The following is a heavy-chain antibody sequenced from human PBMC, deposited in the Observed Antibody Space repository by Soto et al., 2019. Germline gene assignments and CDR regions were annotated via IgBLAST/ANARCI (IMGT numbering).Heavy chain of an antibody. CDR3: ARGYYDSSGWPYWFDP. D-gene: IGHD3-22*01. CDR1: GDSISSSGYS. CDR2: IYNSGNT. J-gene: IGHJ5*02. Sequence: QLQLQESGSGLVKPSQTLSLTCAVSGDSISSSGYSWSWIRQPPGKGLEWMGYIYNSGNTHYNRSLKRRVPMSVDRSKNQLSLKLTSVPAADTAVYYCARGYYDSSGWPYWFDPWGQGTVVTVSS. V-gene: IGHV4-30-2*01.